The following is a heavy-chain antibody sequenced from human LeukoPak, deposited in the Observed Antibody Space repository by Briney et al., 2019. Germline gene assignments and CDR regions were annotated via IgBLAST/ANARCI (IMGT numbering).Heavy chain of an antibody. CDR2: ISASGGST. V-gene: IGHV3-23*01. Sequence: GGSLRLSCAASGFTFSSYDMSWVRQAPGKGLEWVSSISASGGSTYYADSVKGRFAISRDYSKSTLYLQMSSLRADDTAIYYCARDLEAARPGYWGQGTLVTVSS. CDR3: ARDLEAARPGY. CDR1: GFTFSSYD. J-gene: IGHJ4*02. D-gene: IGHD6-6*01.